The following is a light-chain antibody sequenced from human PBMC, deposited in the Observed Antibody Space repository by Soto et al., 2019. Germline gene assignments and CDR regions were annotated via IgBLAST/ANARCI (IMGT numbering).Light chain of an antibody. J-gene: IGKJ4*01. Sequence: EIVLTQSPATLSLSPGERATLSCRASQSVGSYLAWYQHKPGQAPRLLLSDASNRATGIPARFSGSGSETDLTLTISSLETEDSAVYYCQQRSNWPSLTFGGGTKVDIK. V-gene: IGKV3-11*01. CDR3: QQRSNWPSLT. CDR2: DAS. CDR1: QSVGSY.